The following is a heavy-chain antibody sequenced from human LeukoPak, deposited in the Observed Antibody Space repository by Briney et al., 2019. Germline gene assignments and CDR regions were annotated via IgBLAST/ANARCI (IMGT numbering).Heavy chain of an antibody. J-gene: IGHJ4*02. Sequence: SETLSLTCAVSGGSISSGGYSWSWIRQPPGKGLEWIGYIYHSGSTYYNPSLKSRVTISVDRSKNQFSLKLSSVTAADTAVYYCARGGDRTYYYGSGSYYFGYWGQGTLATVSS. CDR3: ARGGDRTYYYGSGSYYFGY. CDR1: GGSISSGGYS. V-gene: IGHV4-30-2*01. D-gene: IGHD3-10*01. CDR2: IYHSGST.